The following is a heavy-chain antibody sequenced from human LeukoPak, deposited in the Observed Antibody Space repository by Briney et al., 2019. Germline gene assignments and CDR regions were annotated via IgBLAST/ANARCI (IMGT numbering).Heavy chain of an antibody. J-gene: IGHJ4*02. Sequence: ASVKVSCKASGYTFTSYYMHWVRQAPGQGLEWMGIINPSGGSTSYAQKFQGRVTMTRDTSTSTVYMELSSLRSEDTAVYYCAGGDTLYGGNVKNFDYWGQGTLVTVSS. CDR3: AGGDTLYGGNVKNFDY. CDR1: GYTFTSYY. CDR2: INPSGGST. V-gene: IGHV1-46*01. D-gene: IGHD4-23*01.